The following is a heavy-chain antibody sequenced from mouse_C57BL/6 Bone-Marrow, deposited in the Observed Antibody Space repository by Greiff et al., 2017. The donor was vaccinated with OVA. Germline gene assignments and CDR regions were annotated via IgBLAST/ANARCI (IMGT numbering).Heavy chain of an antibody. V-gene: IGHV1-81*01. J-gene: IGHJ2*01. CDR2: IYPRSGNT. CDR1: GYTFTSYG. CDR3: ARSLLYFDY. Sequence: VHLVESGAELARPGASVKLSCKASGYTFTSYGISWVKQRTGQGLEWIGEIYPRSGNTYYNEKFKGKATLTADKSSSTAYLELRSLTYEDSAVCVCARSLLYFDYWGQGTTPTVSA. D-gene: IGHD6-2*01.